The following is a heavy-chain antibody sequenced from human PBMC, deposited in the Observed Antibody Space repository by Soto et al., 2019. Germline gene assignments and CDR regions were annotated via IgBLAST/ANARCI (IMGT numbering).Heavy chain of an antibody. Sequence: GGSLRLSCAASGFTFSNAWMSWVRQAPGKGLEWVGRIKSKTDGGTTDYAAPVKGRFTISRDDSKNTLYLQMNSLKTEDTAVYYCTTDLSGPDIVVVPAADYYYYGMDVWGQGTTVTVSS. D-gene: IGHD2-2*01. CDR1: GFTFSNAW. CDR3: TTDLSGPDIVVVPAADYYYYGMDV. J-gene: IGHJ6*02. V-gene: IGHV3-15*01. CDR2: IKSKTDGGTT.